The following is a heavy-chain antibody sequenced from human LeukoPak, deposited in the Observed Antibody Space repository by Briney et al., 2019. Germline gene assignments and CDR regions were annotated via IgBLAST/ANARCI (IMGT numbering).Heavy chain of an antibody. V-gene: IGHV1-69*06. Sequence: GASVKVSCKASGGTFSSYAISWVRQAPGQGLEWMGGIIPIFGTANYAQKFQGRVTITADKSTSTAYMELSSLRSEDTAVYYCARGGIAAAGSLSLYYMDVWGKGTTVTVSS. CDR1: GGTFSSYA. CDR2: IIPIFGTA. D-gene: IGHD6-13*01. J-gene: IGHJ6*03. CDR3: ARGGIAAAGSLSLYYMDV.